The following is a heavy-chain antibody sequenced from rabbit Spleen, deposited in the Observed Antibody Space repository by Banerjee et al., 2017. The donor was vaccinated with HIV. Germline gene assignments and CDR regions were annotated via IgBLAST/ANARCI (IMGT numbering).Heavy chain of an antibody. D-gene: IGHD1-1*01. J-gene: IGHJ6*01. V-gene: IGHV1S45*01. CDR3: ARDSSSSFSSYGMDL. Sequence: QEELEESGGGLVKPEGSLTLTCKASGFPFSSSYWMCWVRQAPGKGLEWIACIDAGSSDFTYHASWAKGRFTISKTSATTVTLQMTSLTAADTATYFCARDSSSSFSSYGMDLWGPGTLVTVS. CDR2: IDAGSSDFT. CDR1: GFPFSSSYW.